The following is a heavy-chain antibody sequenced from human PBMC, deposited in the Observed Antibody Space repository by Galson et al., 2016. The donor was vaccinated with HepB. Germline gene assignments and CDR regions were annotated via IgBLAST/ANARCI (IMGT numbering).Heavy chain of an antibody. Sequence: SLRLSCAASGFTLSGYDMTWIRQAPGKGLEWLSYITISSSYTKYADSVKGRFTISRDNAKNSLFLQMNSLRAEDTAVYYCARHGAGDFFDIWGQGTLVTVSS. V-gene: IGHV3-11*06. D-gene: IGHD3-3*01. CDR2: ITISSSYT. CDR3: ARHGAGDFFDI. CDR1: GFTLSGYD. J-gene: IGHJ3*02.